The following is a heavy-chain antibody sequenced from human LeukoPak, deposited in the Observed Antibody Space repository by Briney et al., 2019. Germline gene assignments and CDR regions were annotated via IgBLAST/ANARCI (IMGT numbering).Heavy chain of an antibody. D-gene: IGHD6-6*01. Sequence: SETLSLTCTVSGGSISSYYWSWIRQPPGKGLEWMGYIYNSGSANYNPSLKSRVTISLDTSKNQFSLKLSSVTAADTAVYYCARGSTARQFYYYGLDVWGQGTTVTVSS. CDR2: IYNSGSA. CDR1: GGSISSYY. V-gene: IGHV4-59*01. J-gene: IGHJ6*02. CDR3: ARGSTARQFYYYGLDV.